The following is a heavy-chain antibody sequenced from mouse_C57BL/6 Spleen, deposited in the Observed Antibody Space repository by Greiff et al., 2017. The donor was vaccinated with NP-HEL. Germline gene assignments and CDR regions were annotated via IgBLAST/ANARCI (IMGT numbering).Heavy chain of an antibody. Sequence: EVQLVESGGGLVKPGGSLKLSCAASGFTFSDYGMHWVRQAPEKGLEWVAYISSGSSTIYYADTVKGRFTISRDNAKNTLFLQMTSLRSEDTAMYYCASPIYDGYYVDYWGQGTSVTVSS. J-gene: IGHJ4*01. CDR2: ISSGSSTI. CDR3: ASPIYDGYYVDY. V-gene: IGHV5-17*01. CDR1: GFTFSDYG. D-gene: IGHD2-3*01.